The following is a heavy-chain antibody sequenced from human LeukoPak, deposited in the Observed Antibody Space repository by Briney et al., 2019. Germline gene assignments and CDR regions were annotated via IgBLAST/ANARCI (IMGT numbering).Heavy chain of an antibody. J-gene: IGHJ6*03. Sequence: ASVKVSCKASGYTFTSYDINWVRQATGQGLEWMGWMNPNSGNTGYAQKFQGRVTITRNTSISTAYMELSSLRSEDTAVYYCARGRMTTVTTILGYYYYYMDVWGKGTTVTVSS. CDR3: ARGRMTTVTTILGYYYYYMDV. V-gene: IGHV1-8*01. CDR1: GYTFTSYD. D-gene: IGHD4-17*01. CDR2: MNPNSGNT.